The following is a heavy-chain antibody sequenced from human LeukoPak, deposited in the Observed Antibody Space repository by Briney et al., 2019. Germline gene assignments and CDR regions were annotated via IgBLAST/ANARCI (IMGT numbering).Heavy chain of an antibody. CDR3: AKSRLPDRSFDY. D-gene: IGHD3-22*01. Sequence: GRSLRLSCAASGFTFSSYGMHWVRQAPGKGLEWVSGISGNGGSTYYADSVKGRFTISRDNSKNTLYLQMNSLRAEDTAVYYCAKSRLPDRSFDYWGQGTLVTVSS. V-gene: IGHV3-23*01. J-gene: IGHJ4*02. CDR1: GFTFSSYG. CDR2: ISGNGGST.